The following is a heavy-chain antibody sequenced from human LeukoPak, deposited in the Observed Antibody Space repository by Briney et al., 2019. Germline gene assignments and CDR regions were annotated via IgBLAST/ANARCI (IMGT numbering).Heavy chain of an antibody. CDR1: GGSISSGGYS. Sequence: SESLSLTWTVSGGSISSGGYSWSWIRQHPGKGLEWIGYIYYSGSTYYNPSLKSRVTISVDTSKNQFSLKLSSVTAADTAVYYCARDRASRITIFYDGMDVWGQGTTVTVSS. V-gene: IGHV4-31*02. CDR3: ARDRASRITIFYDGMDV. J-gene: IGHJ6*02. CDR2: IYYSGST. D-gene: IGHD3-3*01.